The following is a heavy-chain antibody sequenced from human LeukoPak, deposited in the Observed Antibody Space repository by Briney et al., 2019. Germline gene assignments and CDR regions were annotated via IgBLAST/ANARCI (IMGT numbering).Heavy chain of an antibody. Sequence: SETLSLTCAVYGGSFSGYYWSWIRQPPGKGLELIGEINHSGSTNYNPSLKSRVTISVDTSKNQFSLKLSSVTAADTAVYDCARGRMARGSPGYYFDYWGQGTLVTVSS. CDR3: ARGRMARGSPGYYFDY. D-gene: IGHD3-10*01. V-gene: IGHV4-34*01. CDR1: GGSFSGYY. J-gene: IGHJ4*02. CDR2: INHSGST.